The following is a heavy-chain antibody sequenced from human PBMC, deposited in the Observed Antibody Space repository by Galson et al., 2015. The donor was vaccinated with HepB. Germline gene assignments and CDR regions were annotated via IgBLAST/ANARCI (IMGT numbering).Heavy chain of an antibody. CDR2: INGDGSSK. D-gene: IGHD5-18*01. CDR3: ARAIVYSYGYAY. Sequence: SLRLSCAASGFTFSNSWMHWVRQAPGKGLVWVSRINGDGSSKDYVASVKGRFTIYRDNAKNTLYLQMNSLRAEDTAVYYCARAIVYSYGYAYWRQGTRVTVSS. J-gene: IGHJ4*02. CDR1: GFTFSNSW. V-gene: IGHV3-74*01.